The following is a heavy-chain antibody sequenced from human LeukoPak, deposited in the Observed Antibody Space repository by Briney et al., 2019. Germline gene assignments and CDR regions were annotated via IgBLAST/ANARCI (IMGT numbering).Heavy chain of an antibody. J-gene: IGHJ6*02. Sequence: GGSLRLSCAASGFTFSSYGMHWVRQAPGKGLEWVAFIRYDGSNKYYADSVKGRFTISRDNSKNTLYLQMNSLRAEDTAVYYCARDLESKSSGWYSNCYYGMDVWGQGTTVTVSS. CDR1: GFTFSSYG. V-gene: IGHV3-30*02. CDR2: IRYDGSNK. D-gene: IGHD6-19*01. CDR3: ARDLESKSSGWYSNCYYGMDV.